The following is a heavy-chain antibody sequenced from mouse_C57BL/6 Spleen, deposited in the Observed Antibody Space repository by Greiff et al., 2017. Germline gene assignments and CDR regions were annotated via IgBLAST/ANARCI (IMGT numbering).Heavy chain of an antibody. J-gene: IGHJ4*01. CDR1: GFTFSSYA. D-gene: IGHD2-3*01. CDR3: TGDGYYAMDC. Sequence: DVMLLESGAGLVKPGASLKISCAASGFTFSSYAMTWVRQTPEKRLEWVAYISSGGDNIYYADTVKGRFTISRDNARNTPYMQMSSLKSEDAALYCCTGDGYYAMDCWGQGTSVTVSS. V-gene: IGHV5-9-1*02. CDR2: ISSGGDNI.